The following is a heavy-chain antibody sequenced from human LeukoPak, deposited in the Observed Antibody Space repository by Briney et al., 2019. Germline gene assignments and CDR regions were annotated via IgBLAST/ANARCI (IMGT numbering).Heavy chain of an antibody. D-gene: IGHD1-1*01. CDR1: GFTFSSYW. V-gene: IGHV3-7*03. J-gene: IGHJ6*04. CDR2: IKQDGSEK. CDR3: ARDAATGTTYYYYYGMDV. Sequence: PGGSLRLSCAASGFTFSSYWMSWVRQAPGKGLEWVANIKQDGSEKYYVDSVKGRFTISRDNAKNSLYLQMNSLRAEDTAVYYCARDAATGTTYYYYYGMDVWGKGTTVTVSS.